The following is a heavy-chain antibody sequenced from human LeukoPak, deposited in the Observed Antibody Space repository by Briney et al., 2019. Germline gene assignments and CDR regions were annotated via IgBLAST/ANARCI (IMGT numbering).Heavy chain of an antibody. D-gene: IGHD2-2*03. Sequence: SETLSLTCTVSGGSISNYYWNWLRQPPGKGLEWIGYIYYSGSTKYNPSLKSRVTMSVDTSKNRFSLKLSSVTAADTAVYYCARHRGYCSSTSCSYNWFDPWGQGTLVTVSS. V-gene: IGHV4-59*08. J-gene: IGHJ5*02. CDR3: ARHRGYCSSTSCSYNWFDP. CDR2: IYYSGST. CDR1: GGSISNYY.